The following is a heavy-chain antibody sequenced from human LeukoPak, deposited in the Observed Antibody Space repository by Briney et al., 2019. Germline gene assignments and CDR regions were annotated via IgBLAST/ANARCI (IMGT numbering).Heavy chain of an antibody. CDR3: ARGTDMTHLTGYYAFVY. V-gene: IGHV4-4*07. J-gene: IGHJ4*02. CDR1: GGSITGYY. CDR2: VSDTGRA. Sequence: PSETLSLTCTASGGSITGYYRTWIRQTAGKGLEWIGRVSDTGRAYYNASLERRFTISLDTSNNRLSLKVTTVTAADTAVYYCARGTDMTHLTGYYAFVYWGQGTLVSVSS. D-gene: IGHD3-9*01.